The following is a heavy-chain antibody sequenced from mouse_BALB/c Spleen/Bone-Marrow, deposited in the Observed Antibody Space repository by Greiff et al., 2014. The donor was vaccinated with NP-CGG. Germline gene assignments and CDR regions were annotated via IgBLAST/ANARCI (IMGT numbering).Heavy chain of an antibody. J-gene: IGHJ3*01. V-gene: IGHV1-67*01. D-gene: IGHD3-3*01. CDR2: ITTYSANA. CDR3: ARGGTGPFPY. CDR1: GYTLTDYA. Sequence: VQLQQSGPELARPGESVKISRKGSGYTLTDYAMHWVKQSHAKSLEWIGVITTYSANAKYNQKFKGKATMTVDKSSSTAYLELARLTSEDSDIYYCARGGTGPFPYWGQGTLVTVSA.